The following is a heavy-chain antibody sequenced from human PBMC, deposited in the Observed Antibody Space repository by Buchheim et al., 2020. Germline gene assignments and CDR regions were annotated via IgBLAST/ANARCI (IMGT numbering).Heavy chain of an antibody. V-gene: IGHV3-74*01. CDR2: INPDGSDT. CDR1: GFTFSSDW. Sequence: EERLVESGGGLGQPGGSLRLSCAASGFTFSSDWMHWVRQAPGNGLVWVSRINPDGSDTTYADSVTCRFTISRDNVSNPLYLQMNSLRGEDTAIYYCTRSANFFRGMDVWGQGTT. J-gene: IGHJ6*02. CDR3: TRSANFFRGMDV. D-gene: IGHD2-15*01.